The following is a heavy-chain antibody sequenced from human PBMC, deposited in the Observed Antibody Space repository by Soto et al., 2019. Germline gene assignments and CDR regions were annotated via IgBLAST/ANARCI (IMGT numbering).Heavy chain of an antibody. Sequence: QLQLQESGPGLVKPSETLSLTCTVSGGSISSSSYYWGWIRQPPGKGLEWIGSIYYSGSTYYNPSLKSRVTISVDTSTNQFSLKLCSVTAADTAVYYCARQKLLWFGELLYEVDYWGQGTLVTVSS. V-gene: IGHV4-39*01. CDR3: ARQKLLWFGELLYEVDY. CDR1: GGSISSSSYY. D-gene: IGHD3-10*01. CDR2: IYYSGST. J-gene: IGHJ4*02.